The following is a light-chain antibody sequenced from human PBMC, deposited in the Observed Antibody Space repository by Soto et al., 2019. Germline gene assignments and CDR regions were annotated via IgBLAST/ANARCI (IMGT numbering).Light chain of an antibody. CDR3: AAWDDSLSGYVV. CDR1: SSNIGSNY. CDR2: RNN. Sequence: QSMLTQPLSASGTPGQRVTLSCSGSSSNIGSNYVYWYQQPPGTAPKLLIYRNNQRPSGVPDRFSGSKSGTSASLAISGLRSEDEADYYCAAWDDSLSGYVVFGGGTKVTVL. V-gene: IGLV1-47*01. J-gene: IGLJ2*01.